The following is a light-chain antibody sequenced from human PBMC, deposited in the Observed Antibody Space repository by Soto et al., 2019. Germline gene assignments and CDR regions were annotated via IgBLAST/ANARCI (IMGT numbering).Light chain of an antibody. CDR2: WAS. Sequence: DIVMTQSPDSLAVSLGERATINCKSSQSVLYSSNNKHSLAWYQQRPGQPPKLLIYWASTRESGVPDRFSGSGSGTDFTLTISSLQAEDVAVYYCQQYYSVPWTFGQGTKVEIK. CDR1: QSVLYSSNNKHS. J-gene: IGKJ1*01. CDR3: QQYYSVPWT. V-gene: IGKV4-1*01.